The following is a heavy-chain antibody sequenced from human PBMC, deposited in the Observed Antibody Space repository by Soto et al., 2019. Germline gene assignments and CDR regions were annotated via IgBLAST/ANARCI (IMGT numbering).Heavy chain of an antibody. V-gene: IGHV1-8*01. Sequence: ASVKVSCKASRYTFTNNDVSWVRQATGQGREWMGWMNRGSGDRGYAQKFQGRVTMTSDISIATAYMELSSLRSDDTAVYYCATMATFGSLNWFDPWGQGTLVTVSS. J-gene: IGHJ5*02. CDR2: MNRGSGDR. CDR3: ATMATFGSLNWFDP. CDR1: RYTFTNND. D-gene: IGHD3-10*01.